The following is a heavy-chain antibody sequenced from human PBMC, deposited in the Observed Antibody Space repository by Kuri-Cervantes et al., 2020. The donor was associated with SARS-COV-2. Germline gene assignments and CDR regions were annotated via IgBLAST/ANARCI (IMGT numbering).Heavy chain of an antibody. V-gene: IGHV3-23*01. CDR1: GFAFRDYA. CDR2: MSGSGGRT. CDR3: ARDADDSSGYDYFDY. D-gene: IGHD3-22*01. J-gene: IGHJ4*02. Sequence: GESLKISWAASGFAFRDYAMSWVRQAPGKGLEWVSAMSGSGGRTYYADSVKGRFTISRDNSKNTLYLQMNSLRAEDTAVHYCARDADDSSGYDYFDYWGQGTLVTVSS.